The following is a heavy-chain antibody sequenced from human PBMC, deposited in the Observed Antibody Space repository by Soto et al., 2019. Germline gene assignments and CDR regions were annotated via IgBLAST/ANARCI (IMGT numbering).Heavy chain of an antibody. Sequence: PGGTRRLSWAASGSTLSSAWMSWGRQGPGKGREWGRRIKSQPYSGTTDSAAPVKDRFTISRVDSKNTLYLQMNSLKTEYTTVYYCTTDGMITFGRVIVPNWFDPWGQGTLVTVSS. J-gene: IGHJ5*02. CDR3: TTDGMITFGRVIVPNWFDP. CDR1: GSTLSSAW. CDR2: IKSQPYSGTT. V-gene: IGHV3-15*01. D-gene: IGHD3-16*02.